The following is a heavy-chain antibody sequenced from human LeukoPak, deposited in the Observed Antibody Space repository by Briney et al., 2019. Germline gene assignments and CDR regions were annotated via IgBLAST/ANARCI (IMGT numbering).Heavy chain of an antibody. J-gene: IGHJ3*02. CDR2: INPNSGGT. CDR1: GYTFTGYY. V-gene: IGHV1-2*02. Sequence: GASVKVSCKASGYTFTGYYMHWVRQAPGQGLEWMGWINPNSGGTNYAQKFQGRVTMTRDTSISTAYMELSSLRSEDTAVYYCAREYYYDSSGKTNAFDIWGQGTMVTVSS. D-gene: IGHD3-22*01. CDR3: AREYYYDSSGKTNAFDI.